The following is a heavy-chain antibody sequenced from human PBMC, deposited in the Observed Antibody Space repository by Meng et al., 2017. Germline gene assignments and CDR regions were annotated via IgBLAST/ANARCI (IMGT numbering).Heavy chain of an antibody. CDR1: GYIFTSYA. V-gene: IGHV1-3*01. D-gene: IGHD3-3*01. CDR2: INAGNGNT. J-gene: IGHJ5*02. CDR3: ARVLPATIFGVVIDSWFDP. Sequence: VQLVQSWAGVKKPGAAVKVSCKASGYIFTSYAMHWVRQAPGQRLEWMGWINAGNGNTKYSQKFQGRVTITRDTSASTAYMELSSLRSEDTAVYYCARVLPATIFGVVIDSWFDPWGQGTLVTVSS.